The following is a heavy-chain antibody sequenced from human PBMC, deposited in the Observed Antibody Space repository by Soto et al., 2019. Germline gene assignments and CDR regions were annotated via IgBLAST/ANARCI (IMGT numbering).Heavy chain of an antibody. V-gene: IGHV1-18*01. CDR3: ARTPGATFSLDV. Sequence: ASVKVSCKASGYSLGNFGITWVRQAPGQGLEWMGWISAYTGNTNYAQKLQDRVTMTTDTSTNTAYMEMRSLRADDTAVYYCARTPGATFSLDVWGQGTTVTVSS. J-gene: IGHJ6*02. CDR1: GYSLGNFG. CDR2: ISAYTGNT. D-gene: IGHD3-10*01.